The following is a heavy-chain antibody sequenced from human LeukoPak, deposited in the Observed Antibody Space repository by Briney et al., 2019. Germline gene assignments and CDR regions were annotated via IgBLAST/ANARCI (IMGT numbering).Heavy chain of an antibody. CDR1: GFTFRSYA. Sequence: GGSLRLSCAASGFTFRSYAMHWVRQAPAKGLEWEAAISYDGSNKKYADSVKGRFTISRDNSKNTLYLQMNSLRAEDTAVYYCARDQRDNWNYDFYFDSWGQGTLVTVSS. CDR2: ISYDGSNK. D-gene: IGHD1-7*01. J-gene: IGHJ4*02. CDR3: ARDQRDNWNYDFYFDS. V-gene: IGHV3-30*04.